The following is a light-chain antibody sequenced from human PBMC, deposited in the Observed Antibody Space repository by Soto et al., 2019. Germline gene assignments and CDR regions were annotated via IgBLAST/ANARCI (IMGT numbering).Light chain of an antibody. J-gene: IGLJ3*02. CDR2: NDN. CDR1: ISNIGSHT. CDR3: AAWDDSLSGWM. V-gene: IGLV1-44*01. Sequence: QSVLTQPPSASVTPGQRFTISCSGSISNIGSHTVNWYQQLPGTAPKVLIYNDNQRPSGVPDRFSGSKSGTSASLAISGPQSEDAADYYCAAWDDSLSGWMFGGGTQLTVL.